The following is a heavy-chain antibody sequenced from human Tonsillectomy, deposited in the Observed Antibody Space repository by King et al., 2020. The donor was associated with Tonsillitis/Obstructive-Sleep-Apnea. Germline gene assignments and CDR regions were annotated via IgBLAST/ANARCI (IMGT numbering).Heavy chain of an antibody. V-gene: IGHV5-51*01. CDR2: IYPGDSDT. CDR1: GYSFTSYW. J-gene: IGHJ6*03. CDR3: ARSPFGVYSYMDV. Sequence: QLVQSGAEVKKPGESLKISCKGSGYSFTSYWIGWVRQMPGKGLEWMGNIYPGDSDTRYSPSFQGQVTISADKSITTAYLQWSRVKASDTAMYYCARSPFGVYSYMDVWGKGTTVIVSS. D-gene: IGHD3-3*01.